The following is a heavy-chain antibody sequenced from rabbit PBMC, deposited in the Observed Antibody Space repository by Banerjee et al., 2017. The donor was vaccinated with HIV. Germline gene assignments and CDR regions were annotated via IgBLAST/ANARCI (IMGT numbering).Heavy chain of an antibody. CDR2: IYAGSSGST. CDR3: ARSEAGSRGGWYIDYFNL. D-gene: IGHD1-1*01. Sequence: QEQLEESGGDLVKPEGSLTLTCTASGFSFSSSYWICWVRQAPGKGLEWIACIYAGSSGSTYYASWAKCRFTISKTSSTTVTLQMTSLTAADTATYFCARSEAGSRGGWYIDYFNLWGQGTLVAVS. J-gene: IGHJ4*01. CDR1: GFSFSSSYW. V-gene: IGHV1S45*01.